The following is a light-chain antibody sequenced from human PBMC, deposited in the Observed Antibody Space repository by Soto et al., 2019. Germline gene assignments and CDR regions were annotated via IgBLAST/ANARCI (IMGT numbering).Light chain of an antibody. CDR3: SSYTSSSPYV. J-gene: IGLJ1*01. CDR2: EVS. Sequence: QSALTQPASVSGSPGQSITISCTGTSSDVGGYNYVSWYQQHPGKAPKLMLYEVSNRPSGVSNRFSGSKSGNTASLTISGLQDEDEADYYCSSYTSSSPYVFGTGTKSPS. V-gene: IGLV2-14*01. CDR1: SSDVGGYNY.